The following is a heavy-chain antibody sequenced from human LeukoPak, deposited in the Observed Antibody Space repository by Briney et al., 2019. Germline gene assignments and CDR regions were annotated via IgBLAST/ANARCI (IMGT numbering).Heavy chain of an antibody. CDR1: GFTFSNAW. CDR2: IKSKTDGGTT. CDR3: TTRGYSGYDLRDY. J-gene: IGHJ4*02. D-gene: IGHD5-12*01. V-gene: IGHV3-15*01. Sequence: PGGSLRLSCAASGFTFSNAWISWVRQAPGKGLEWAGRIKSKTDGGTTDYAAPVKGRFTISRDDSKNTLYLQMNSLKTEDTAVYYCTTRGYSGYDLRDYWGQGTLVTVSS.